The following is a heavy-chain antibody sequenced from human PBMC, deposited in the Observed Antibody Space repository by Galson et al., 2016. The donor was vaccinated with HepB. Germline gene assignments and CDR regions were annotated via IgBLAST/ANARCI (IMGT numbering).Heavy chain of an antibody. V-gene: IGHV4-34*01. CDR2: MSHSGGT. D-gene: IGHD6-19*01. CDR3: ARGGFNSVWYMDS. CDR1: GGSFSNYY. Sequence: SETLSLTCAVSGGSFSNYYWNWIRQSPGKGLEWIAEMSHSGGTSYNPSLESRVAISVDTSKNQFSLKLSSVTAADTGVYYCARGGFNSVWYMDSWGQGTLVTVSS. J-gene: IGHJ4*02.